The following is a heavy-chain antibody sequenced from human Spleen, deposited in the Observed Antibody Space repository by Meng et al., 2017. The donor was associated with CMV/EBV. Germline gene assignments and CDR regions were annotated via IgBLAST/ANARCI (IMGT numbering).Heavy chain of an antibody. Sequence: GGSLRLSCEASGYIFSNHYMSWVRQAPGKGLEWVGNIKQDGSEKNYVDSVKGRFTISRDNAKNSLLLQTNNLRAEDTALNYCVRDRGWFDPWGQGTLVTVSS. CDR3: VRDRGWFDP. CDR2: IKQDGSEK. D-gene: IGHD3-10*01. J-gene: IGHJ5*02. V-gene: IGHV3-7*01. CDR1: GYIFSNHY.